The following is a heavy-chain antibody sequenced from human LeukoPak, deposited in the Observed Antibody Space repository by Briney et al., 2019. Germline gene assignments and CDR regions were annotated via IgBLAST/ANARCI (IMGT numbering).Heavy chain of an antibody. J-gene: IGHJ4*02. CDR3: AKMGVDQYYYGSGSYCTD. CDR1: GYTFTSYA. D-gene: IGHD3-10*01. Sequence: ASVKVSCKASGYTFTSYAMNWVRQAPGQGLEWMGWINTNTGNPTYAQGFTGRFVFSLDTSVSTAYLQISSLKAEDTAVYYCAKMGVDQYYYGSGSYCTDWGQGTLVTVSS. CDR2: INTNTGNP. V-gene: IGHV7-4-1*02.